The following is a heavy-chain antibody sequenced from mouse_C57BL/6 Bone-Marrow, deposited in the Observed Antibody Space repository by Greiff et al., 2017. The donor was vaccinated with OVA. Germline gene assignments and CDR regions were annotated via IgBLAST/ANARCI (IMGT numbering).Heavy chain of an antibody. V-gene: IGHV5-9-1*02. J-gene: IGHJ4*01. CDR2: ISSGGDYI. Sequence: DVHLVESGEGLVKPGGSLKLSCAASGFTFSSYAMSWVRQTPEKRLEWVTYISSGGDYIYYADTVKGRFTISRDNARNTLYLQMSSLKSEDTAMYYCTRLLDAMDYWGQGTSVTVSS. D-gene: IGHD2-1*01. CDR3: TRLLDAMDY. CDR1: GFTFSSYA.